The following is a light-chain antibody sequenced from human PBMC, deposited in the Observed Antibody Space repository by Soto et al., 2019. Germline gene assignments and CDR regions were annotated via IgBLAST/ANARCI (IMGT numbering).Light chain of an antibody. J-gene: IGLJ1*01. Sequence: QLVLTQPASVSGSPGQSITISCTGSSSDVGGYNYVSWYQQHPGKAPKLIIYEVSNRPSGVSNRFSGSKSGDTASLTILGLQAEDEADYYCSSRTSTISYVFGTGTKLTVL. CDR1: SSDVGGYNY. V-gene: IGLV2-14*01. CDR3: SSRTSTISYV. CDR2: EVS.